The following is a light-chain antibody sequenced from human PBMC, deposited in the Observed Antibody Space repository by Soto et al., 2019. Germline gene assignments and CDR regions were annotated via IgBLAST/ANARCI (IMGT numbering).Light chain of an antibody. CDR2: DAS. CDR3: QQYNSFSGVT. J-gene: IGKJ3*01. CDR1: QSISTW. V-gene: IGKV1-5*01. Sequence: DIQMTQSPSTLSASVGDRVTITCRASQSISTWLAWYQQKPGKAPKLLIYDASILESGVPSRFSGSGSGTEFTPTISSLQPDDFATYYCQQYNSFSGVTFGPGTKVDI.